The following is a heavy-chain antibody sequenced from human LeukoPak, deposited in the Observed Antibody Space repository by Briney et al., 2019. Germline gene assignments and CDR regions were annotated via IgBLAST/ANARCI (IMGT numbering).Heavy chain of an antibody. CDR2: IYDSGST. D-gene: IGHD6-13*01. V-gene: IGHV4-59*08. CDR3: ARRRAQGGSNGHHNWFDP. CDR1: GGSISSYY. Sequence: KPSETLSLTCTVSGGSISSYYWSWIRQPPGKGLEWIGYIYDSGSTNYNPSLKSRVTISVDTSKNQFSLKLSSVTAADTAVYYCARRRAQGGSNGHHNWFDPWGQGTLVTVSS. J-gene: IGHJ5*02.